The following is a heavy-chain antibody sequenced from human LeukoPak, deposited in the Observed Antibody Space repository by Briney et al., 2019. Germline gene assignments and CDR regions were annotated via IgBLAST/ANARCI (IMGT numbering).Heavy chain of an antibody. CDR3: AKHLGPYGVNPFDS. CDR1: GFTFDNFA. J-gene: IGHJ4*02. Sequence: GGSLRLSCAASGFTFDNFALSWVRQAPGKGLEWVSTVVGSGGSTFHAASVKGRFTISRDSSNNTVYLHMTALRAEDTAVYYCAKHLGPYGVNPFDSWGLGTLVTVSS. CDR2: VVGSGGST. D-gene: IGHD4-23*01. V-gene: IGHV3-23*01.